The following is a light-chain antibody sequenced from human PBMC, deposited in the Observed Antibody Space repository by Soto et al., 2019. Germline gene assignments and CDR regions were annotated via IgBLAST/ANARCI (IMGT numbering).Light chain of an antibody. Sequence: QSALTQPASVSGSPGQSITISCTGTSRDIGTYDYVSWYQQHPGKAPKLMIYDVNNRPSGVSNRFSGSKSGNTASLTISGRQADDEADYYCSSWTTSSTLVFGGGTKLTVL. CDR1: SRDIGTYDY. J-gene: IGLJ2*01. CDR3: SSWTTSSTLV. CDR2: DVN. V-gene: IGLV2-14*01.